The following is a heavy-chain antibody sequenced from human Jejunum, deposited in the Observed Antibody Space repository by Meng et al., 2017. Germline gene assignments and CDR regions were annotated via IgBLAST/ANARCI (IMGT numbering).Heavy chain of an antibody. CDR1: GGSISDSNW. CDR2: IYHTGST. Sequence: QVQRQESGPGLGNPSGTLSLPCAVSGGSISDSNWWSWVRQPPGKGLEWIGEIYHTGSTNYNPSLKSRVTMSLDKSKNQFFLDLTSVTAADTAVYYCARDLLGPAIAASGYFDPWGQGTLVTVSS. J-gene: IGHJ5*02. D-gene: IGHD5-12*01. V-gene: IGHV4-4*02. CDR3: ARDLLGPAIAASGYFDP.